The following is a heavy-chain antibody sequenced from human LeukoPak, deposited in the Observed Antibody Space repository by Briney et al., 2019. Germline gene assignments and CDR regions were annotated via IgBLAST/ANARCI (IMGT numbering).Heavy chain of an antibody. CDR3: AKGPDYYDSSGYYRFDY. J-gene: IGHJ4*02. CDR2: ISWNSGSI. V-gene: IGHV3-9*01. CDR1: GFTFDDYA. Sequence: GGSLRLSCAASGFTFDDYAMHWVRQAPGKGLEWVSGISWNSGSIGYADSVKGRFTISRDNAKISLYLQMNSLRAEDTALYYCAKGPDYYDSSGYYRFDYWGQGTLVTVSS. D-gene: IGHD3-22*01.